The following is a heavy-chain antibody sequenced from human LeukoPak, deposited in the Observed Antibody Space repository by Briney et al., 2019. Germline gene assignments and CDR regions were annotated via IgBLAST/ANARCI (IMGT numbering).Heavy chain of an antibody. Sequence: EASVKVSCKASGYTFTSYDINWVRQATGQGLEWMGWMNPNSGNTGYAQKFQGRVTMTRNTSISTAYMELSSLRSEETAVYYCARDIGLELKNWFDPWGQGTLVTVSS. D-gene: IGHD1-7*01. CDR3: ARDIGLELKNWFDP. CDR2: MNPNSGNT. V-gene: IGHV1-8*01. CDR1: GYTFTSYD. J-gene: IGHJ5*02.